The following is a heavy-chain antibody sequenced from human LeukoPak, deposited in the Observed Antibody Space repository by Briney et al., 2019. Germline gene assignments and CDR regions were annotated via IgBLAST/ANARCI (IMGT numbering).Heavy chain of an antibody. V-gene: IGHV4-4*07. CDR1: GGSISSYY. CDR3: ARALLRFWYIDL. D-gene: IGHD4-17*01. CDR2: ADTSGST. J-gene: IGHJ2*01. Sequence: PSETLSLTCTVSGGSISSYYWTWIRQPAGKGLEWIGRADTSGSTNYNPSLESRVTMSVDTSKNQFSLKVNSVTAADTAVYYCARALLRFWYIDLWGPGTLVTVSS.